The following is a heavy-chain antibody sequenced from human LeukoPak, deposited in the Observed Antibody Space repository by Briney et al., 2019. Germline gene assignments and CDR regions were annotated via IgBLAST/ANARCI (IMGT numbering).Heavy chain of an antibody. J-gene: IGHJ4*02. CDR2: INPSGGST. D-gene: IGHD5-18*01. CDR3: ARDYPKYSYGRIPFDY. Sequence: ASVKVSCKASGYTFTGYYMHWVRQALGQGLEWMGIINPSGGSTSYAQKFQGRVTMTRDMSTSTVYTELSSLRSEDTAVYYCARDYPKYSYGRIPFDYWGQGTLVTVSS. CDR1: GYTFTGYY. V-gene: IGHV1-46*01.